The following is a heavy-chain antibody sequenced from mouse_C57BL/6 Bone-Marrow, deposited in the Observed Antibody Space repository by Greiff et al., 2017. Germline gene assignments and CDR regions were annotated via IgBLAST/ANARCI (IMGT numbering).Heavy chain of an antibody. D-gene: IGHD2-2*01. J-gene: IGHJ4*01. CDR2: IHPNRGST. Sequence: QVQLKQPGAELVKPGASVKLSCKASGYTFTSYWMHWVKQRPGQGLEWIGMIHPNRGSTNYNEKFKSKATLTVDKSSRTAYMQLSSLTSEDSAVYYCASITGLRRDYAMDCWGQGTSVTVSS. CDR1: GYTFTSYW. V-gene: IGHV1-64*01. CDR3: ASITGLRRDYAMDC.